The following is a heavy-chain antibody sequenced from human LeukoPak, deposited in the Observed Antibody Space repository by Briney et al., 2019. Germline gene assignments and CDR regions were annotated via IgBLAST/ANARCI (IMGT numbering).Heavy chain of an antibody. CDR1: GFTFSSYA. CDR3: AKGYYYDSSGYWRSGYYYYMDV. V-gene: IGHV3-23*01. D-gene: IGHD3-22*01. CDR2: ISGSGGST. Sequence: GGSLRLSCAASGFTFSSYAMSWVRQAPGKGLEWVSAISGSGGSTYYADSVKGRFTISRDNSKNTLYLQMNSLRAEDTAVYYCAKGYYYDSSGYWRSGYYYYMDVWGKGTTVTVSS. J-gene: IGHJ6*03.